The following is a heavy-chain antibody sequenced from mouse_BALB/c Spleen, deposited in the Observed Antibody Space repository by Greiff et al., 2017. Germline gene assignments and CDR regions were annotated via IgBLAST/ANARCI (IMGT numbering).Heavy chain of an antibody. D-gene: IGHD1-1*01. CDR1: GFTFSSYA. V-gene: IGHV5-9-4*01. CDR3: ARDRNYFGSRSWFAY. J-gene: IGHJ3*01. CDR2: ISRRGSYT. Sequence: EVKLVESGGGLVKPGGSLKLSCAASGFTFSSYAMSWVRQSPEKRLEWVAEISRRGSYTYYPDTVTGRFTISRDNAKNTLYLEMSSLRSEDTAMYYCARDRNYFGSRSWFAYWGQGTLVTVSA.